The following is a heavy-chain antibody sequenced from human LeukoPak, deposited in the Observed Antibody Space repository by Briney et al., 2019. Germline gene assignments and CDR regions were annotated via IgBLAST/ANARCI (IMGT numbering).Heavy chain of an antibody. CDR3: AKSVGGNRDD. CDR1: GFTFSSYS. CDR2: INGDGSTT. J-gene: IGHJ4*02. D-gene: IGHD4-23*01. V-gene: IGHV3-74*01. Sequence: GGSLRLSCAASGFTFSSYSMNWVRHAPGKGLVWVSRINGDGSTTTYADSVKGRFTISRDNAKNTLYLQMNSLRAEDTAVYYCAKSVGGNRDDWGQGTLVTVSS.